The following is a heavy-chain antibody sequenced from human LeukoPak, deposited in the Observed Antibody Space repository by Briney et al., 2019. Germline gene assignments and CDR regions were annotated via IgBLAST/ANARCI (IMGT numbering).Heavy chain of an antibody. J-gene: IGHJ4*02. V-gene: IGHV3-23*01. CDR3: AKFGTIFSYFDY. CDR2: ISGSGGST. Sequence: SXXLSXAXXGFTXXSYAMSWVRQAPGKGLEWVSAISGSGGSTYYADSVKGRFTISRDNSKNTLYLQMNSLRAEDTAVYYCAKFGTIFSYFDYWGQGTLVTVSS. D-gene: IGHD3-3*01. CDR1: GFTXXSYA.